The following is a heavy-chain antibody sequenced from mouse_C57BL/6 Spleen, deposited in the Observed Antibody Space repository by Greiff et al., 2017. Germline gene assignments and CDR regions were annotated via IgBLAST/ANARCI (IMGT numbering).Heavy chain of an antibody. CDR2: INYDGSST. V-gene: IGHV5-16*01. J-gene: IGHJ2*01. D-gene: IGHD1-1*01. CDR1: GFTFSDYY. Sequence: DVQLVESEGGLVQPGSSMKLSCTASGFTFSDYYMAWVRQVPEKGLEWVANINYDGSSTYYLDSLKSRYIISRDNAKNILYLQMSSLKSEDTATYYCERGRVEKGYYFYFDYWGQGTTLTVSS. CDR3: ERGRVEKGYYFYFDY.